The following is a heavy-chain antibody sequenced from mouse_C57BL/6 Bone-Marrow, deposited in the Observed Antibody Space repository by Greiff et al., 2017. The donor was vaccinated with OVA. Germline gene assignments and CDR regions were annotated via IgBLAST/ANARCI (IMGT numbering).Heavy chain of an antibody. CDR1: GYTFTSYW. Sequence: QVKLQQPGAELVMPGASVKLSCKASGYTFTSYWMHWVKQRPGQGLEWIGEIDPSDSYTNYNQKFKGKSTLTVDKDSSTAYMQLSSLTAEDSAVYDCARWGFAYWGQGTLVTVSA. V-gene: IGHV1-69*01. CDR3: ARWGFAY. CDR2: IDPSDSYT. J-gene: IGHJ3*01.